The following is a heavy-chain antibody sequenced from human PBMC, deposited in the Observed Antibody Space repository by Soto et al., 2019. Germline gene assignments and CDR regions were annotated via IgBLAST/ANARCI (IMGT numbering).Heavy chain of an antibody. Sequence: ASVKVSCKASGYTFTGYYMHWVRQAPGQGLEWMGWINPNSGGTNYAQKVQGRVTMTRDTSISTAYMELSRLRSDDTAVYYCARGELGIPDHWYFDLWGRGTLVTVSS. D-gene: IGHD7-27*01. CDR2: INPNSGGT. V-gene: IGHV1-2*02. CDR3: ARGELGIPDHWYFDL. J-gene: IGHJ2*01. CDR1: GYTFTGYY.